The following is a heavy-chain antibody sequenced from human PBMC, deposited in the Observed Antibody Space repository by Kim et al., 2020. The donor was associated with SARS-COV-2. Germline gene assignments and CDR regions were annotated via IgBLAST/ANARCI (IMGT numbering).Heavy chain of an antibody. CDR1: GFTFGDYA. CDR2: ISWNSGSI. V-gene: IGHV3-9*01. D-gene: IGHD6-19*01. Sequence: GGSLRLSCAASGFTFGDYAMHWVRQAPGKGLEWVSGISWNSGSIGYADSVKGRFTISRDNAKNSLYLQMNSLRAEDTALYYCAKAPIAVAALGYVDYWGQGTLVTVSS. CDR3: AKAPIAVAALGYVDY. J-gene: IGHJ4*02.